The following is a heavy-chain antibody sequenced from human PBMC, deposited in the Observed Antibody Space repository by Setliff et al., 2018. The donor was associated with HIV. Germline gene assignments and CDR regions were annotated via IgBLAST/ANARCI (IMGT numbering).Heavy chain of an antibody. CDR3: ARDQEGIAAAGTAWFDP. Sequence: ASVKVSCKTSGYTFTSYDINWVRQATGQGLEWMGWVNPNSGNTGYAQKFQGRVTMTRNTSISTAYMELSSLRSEDTAVYYCARDQEGIAAAGTAWFDPWGQGTLVTVSS. V-gene: IGHV1-8*01. CDR1: GYTFTSYD. J-gene: IGHJ5*02. D-gene: IGHD6-13*01. CDR2: VNPNSGNT.